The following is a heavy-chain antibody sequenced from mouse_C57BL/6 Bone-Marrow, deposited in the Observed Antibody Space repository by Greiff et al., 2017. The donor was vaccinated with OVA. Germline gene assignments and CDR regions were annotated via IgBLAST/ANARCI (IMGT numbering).Heavy chain of an antibody. J-gene: IGHJ3*01. CDR2: ISSGGSYT. V-gene: IGHV5-6*01. D-gene: IGHD1-1*01. CDR1: GFTFSSYG. CDR3: ARDYYGSSSAY. Sequence: EVQGVESGGDLVKPGGSLKLSCAASGFTFSSYGMSWVRQTPDKRLEWVATISSGGSYTYYPDSVKGRFTISRDNAKNTLYLQMSSLKSEDTAMYYCARDYYGSSSAYWGQGTLVTVSA.